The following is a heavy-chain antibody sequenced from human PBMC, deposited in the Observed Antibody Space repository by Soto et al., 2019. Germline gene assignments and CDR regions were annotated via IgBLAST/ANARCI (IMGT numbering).Heavy chain of an antibody. CDR3: ARDSKWLIINGNWFDS. V-gene: IGHV1-18*04. CDR1: GYNFINYG. D-gene: IGHD5-12*01. CDR2: ISGSNGAT. Sequence: QVQLVQSGAAVKKPGASVKVSCKFSGYNFINYGMTWVRQAPGQGLEWMGWISGSNGATKYAQRFQARVTLTTDTSTNTAYMELRSLRLDDTAVYYCARDSKWLIINGNWFDSWGQGTLVTVSS. J-gene: IGHJ5*01.